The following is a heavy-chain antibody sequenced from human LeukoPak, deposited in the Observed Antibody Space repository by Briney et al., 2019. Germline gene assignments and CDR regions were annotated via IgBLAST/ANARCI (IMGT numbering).Heavy chain of an antibody. V-gene: IGHV3-23*01. CDR2: ISGSGGST. CDR1: GFTFSSYA. Sequence: GGSLRLSCAASGFTFSSYAMSWVRQAPGKGLEWVSAISGSGGSTYYADSVKGRFTISRDNPKNTLYLQMNSLRAEDTAVYYCAKYKISTVTVDYWGQGTLVTVSS. J-gene: IGHJ4*02. CDR3: AKYKISTVTVDY. D-gene: IGHD4-11*01.